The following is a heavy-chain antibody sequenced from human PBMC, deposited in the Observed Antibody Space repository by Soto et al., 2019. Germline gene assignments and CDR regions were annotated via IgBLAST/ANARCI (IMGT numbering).Heavy chain of an antibody. D-gene: IGHD6-13*01. CDR2: INPNSGGT. CDR3: ARDMRYSSSCYLDYYYGMDV. CDR1: GYTFTGYY. Sequence: ASVKVSCKASGYTFTGYYMHWVRQAPGQGLEWMGWINPNSGGTNYAQKFQGRVTMTRDTSISTAYMELSRLRSDDTAVYYCARDMRYSSSCYLDYYYGMDVWGQGTTVTVSS. V-gene: IGHV1-2*02. J-gene: IGHJ6*02.